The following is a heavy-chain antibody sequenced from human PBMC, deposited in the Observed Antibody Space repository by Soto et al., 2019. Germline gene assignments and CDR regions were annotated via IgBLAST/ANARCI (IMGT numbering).Heavy chain of an antibody. V-gene: IGHV3-23*01. Sequence: PGGSLRLSCAASGFTFSSYAMSWVRQAPGKGLEWVSAISGSGGSTYYADSVKGRFTISRDNSKNTLYLQMNSLRAEDTAVYYCEPDLPYYYDSSTDYWGQGTLVTVSS. CDR2: ISGSGGST. CDR1: GFTFSSYA. J-gene: IGHJ4*02. D-gene: IGHD3-22*01. CDR3: EPDLPYYYDSSTDY.